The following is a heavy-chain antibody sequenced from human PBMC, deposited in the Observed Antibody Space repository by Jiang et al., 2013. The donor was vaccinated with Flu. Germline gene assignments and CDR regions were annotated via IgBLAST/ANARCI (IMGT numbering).Heavy chain of an antibody. V-gene: IGHV5-51*01. D-gene: IGHD2-15*01. CDR2: IYPGDSDT. Sequence: WVRQMPGKGLEWMGIIYPGDSDTRYSPSFQGQVTISADKSISTAYLQWSSLKASDTAMYYCAMEIRINAFDIWGQGTMVTVSS. J-gene: IGHJ3*02. CDR3: AMEIRINAFDI.